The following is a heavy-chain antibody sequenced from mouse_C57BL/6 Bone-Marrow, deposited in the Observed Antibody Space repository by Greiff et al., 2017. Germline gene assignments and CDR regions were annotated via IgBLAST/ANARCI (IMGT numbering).Heavy chain of an antibody. D-gene: IGHD1-1*01. CDR1: GYTFTSYW. CDR3: TRDYGRPGWFAY. CDR2: IYPGNSDP. Sequence: VQLQQPGAELVKPGASVKLSCKASGYTFTSYWMHWVKQRPGQGLEWIGAIYPGNSDPSYNQKFKGKAKLTAVTSASTAYMELSSLTNEGSAVYYCTRDYGRPGWFAYWGQGTLVTVSS. J-gene: IGHJ3*01. V-gene: IGHV1-5*01.